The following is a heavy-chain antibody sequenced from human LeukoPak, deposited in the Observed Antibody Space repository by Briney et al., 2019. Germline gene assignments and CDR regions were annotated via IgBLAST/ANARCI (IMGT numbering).Heavy chain of an antibody. CDR3: VRSPACSSGTCYPNWFDP. J-gene: IGHJ5*02. CDR1: GYSFTSYW. CDR2: TYPGDSNT. Sequence: GESLKISCKGSGYSFTSYWIGWVRQMPGKGLEWMGITYPGDSNTRYSPSFPGQVTISADKSISSAYLQWSSLKASDTAMYYCVRSPACSSGTCYPNWFDPWGQGTLVTVSS. V-gene: IGHV5-51*01. D-gene: IGHD2-15*01.